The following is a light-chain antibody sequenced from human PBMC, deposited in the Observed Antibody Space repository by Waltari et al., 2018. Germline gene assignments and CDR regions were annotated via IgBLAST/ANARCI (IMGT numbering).Light chain of an antibody. J-gene: IGKJ5*01. CDR3: MEALQSVT. Sequence: DIVMTQSPLSLHVTPGEPASISCRSSQSLLDNNEYNYLDWYLQKPGQSPQILIYLGSNRASGVPDRFSGSGSGTDFTLKISRVEAEDAGVYYCMEALQSVTFGQGTRLEIK. V-gene: IGKV2-28*01. CDR2: LGS. CDR1: QSLLDNNEYNY.